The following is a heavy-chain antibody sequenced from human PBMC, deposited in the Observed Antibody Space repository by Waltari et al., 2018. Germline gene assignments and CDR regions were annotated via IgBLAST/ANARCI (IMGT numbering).Heavy chain of an antibody. V-gene: IGHV5-51*01. CDR3: ARGNYYDSSGDYYYYYYMDV. Sequence: EVQLVQSGAEVKKPGESLKISCKGSGYSFTSYWIGWVRQMPGKGLEWIGEVNHSGSTIYNPSLKSRVTISADTSKNQFSLKLSSVTAADTAVYYCARGNYYDSSGDYYYYYYMDVWGKGTTVTVSS. J-gene: IGHJ6*03. CDR1: GYSFTSYW. D-gene: IGHD3-22*01. CDR2: VNHSGST.